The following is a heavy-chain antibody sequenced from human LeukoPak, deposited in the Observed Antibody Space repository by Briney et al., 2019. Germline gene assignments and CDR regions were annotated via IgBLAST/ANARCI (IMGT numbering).Heavy chain of an antibody. J-gene: IGHJ4*02. CDR3: ARRAVSRVVSTVDAFDY. Sequence: GESLKISFKASGYSFSEYWIAWVRQMPGKGLEWMGIVYPGDSDTRYSPSFQGQVTISADQSTSTASLQWSSLKASGTAMYYCARRAVSRVVSTVDAFDYWDRGTLVTVSS. CDR2: VYPGDSDT. D-gene: IGHD2-8*02. CDR1: GYSFSEYW. V-gene: IGHV5-51*01.